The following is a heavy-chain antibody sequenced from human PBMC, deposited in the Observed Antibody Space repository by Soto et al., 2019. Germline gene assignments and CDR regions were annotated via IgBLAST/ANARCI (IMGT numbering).Heavy chain of an antibody. D-gene: IGHD3-22*01. CDR3: ASFYYHSSGYYHYFDY. Sequence: PGGSLRLSCAASGLTFSIYGMSWVRQAPGKGPEWVSGISASGGSTYYADSVKGRFTISRDNSKNTVYLQMNSLRAEDTASYYCASFYYHSSGYYHYFDYWGQGTLVTVS. J-gene: IGHJ4*02. V-gene: IGHV3-23*01. CDR1: GLTFSIYG. CDR2: ISASGGST.